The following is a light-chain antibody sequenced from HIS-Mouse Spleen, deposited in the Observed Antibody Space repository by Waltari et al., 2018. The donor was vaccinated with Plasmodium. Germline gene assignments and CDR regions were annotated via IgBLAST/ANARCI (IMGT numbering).Light chain of an antibody. CDR2: AAS. Sequence: AIRMTQSPSSFSASTGDRVTITCRASQGISSYLAWYQQKPGKAPKLLLYAASTLQSGVPSRFSGSGSGTEFTLTISRLEPEDFAVYYCQQYGSSPYTFGQGTKLEIK. CDR3: QQYGSSPYT. CDR1: QGISSY. J-gene: IGKJ2*01. V-gene: IGKV1-8*01.